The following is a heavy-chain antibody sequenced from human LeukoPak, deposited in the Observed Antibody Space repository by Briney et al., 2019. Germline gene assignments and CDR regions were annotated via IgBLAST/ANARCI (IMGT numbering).Heavy chain of an antibody. J-gene: IGHJ3*02. CDR3: ARNLWFGESTDSFNI. CDR1: GYTFTSYY. Sequence: ASVKVSCKASGYTFTSYYMHWVRQATGQGLEWMGIINPSGGSTSYAQKFQGRVTMTRDMSTSTVYMELSRLRSDDTAMYYCARNLWFGESTDSFNIWGQGTMVTVSS. CDR2: INPSGGST. D-gene: IGHD3-10*01. V-gene: IGHV1-46*01.